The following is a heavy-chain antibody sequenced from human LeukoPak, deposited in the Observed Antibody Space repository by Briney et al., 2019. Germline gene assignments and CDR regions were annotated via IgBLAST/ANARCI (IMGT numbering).Heavy chain of an antibody. J-gene: IGHJ3*02. CDR2: INQDGSEE. CDR3: ARDWGGI. CDR1: GFTFSSSL. Sequence: GGSLRLSGAASGFTFSSSLMSWVRQAPGKGLEWVANINQDGSEENYVDSVKGRFTVSRDNAKNSLFLQMNSLRAEDTAVYYCARDWGGIWGQGTMVTVSS. D-gene: IGHD2-21*01. V-gene: IGHV3-7*05.